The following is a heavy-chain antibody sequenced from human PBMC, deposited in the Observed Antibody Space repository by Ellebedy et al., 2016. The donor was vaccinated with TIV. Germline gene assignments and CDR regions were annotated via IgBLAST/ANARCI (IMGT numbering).Heavy chain of an antibody. CDR1: GGIFRSNA. CDR2: IVAVFGTT. D-gene: IGHD5-12*01. CDR3: ARYSGYHFRGNYFDY. V-gene: IGHV1-69*13. Sequence: SVKVSCRASGGIFRSNAFSWVRQAPGQGLEWMGGIVAVFGTTTYAQKFQGRVTITADESTSTVYMELSSLTADDTAAYYCARYSGYHFRGNYFDYWGQGTLVTVSS. J-gene: IGHJ4*02.